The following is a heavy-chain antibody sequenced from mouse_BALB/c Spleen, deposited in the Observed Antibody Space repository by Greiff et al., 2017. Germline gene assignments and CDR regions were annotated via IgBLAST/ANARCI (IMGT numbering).Heavy chain of an antibody. J-gene: IGHJ2*01. Sequence: EVQRVESGGGLVQPGGSRKLSCAASGFTFSSFGMHWVRQAPEKGLECVAYISSGSSTIYYADTVKGRFTISRDNPKNTLFLQMTSLRSEDTAMYYCARDYYGSSYPYWGQGTTLTVSS. D-gene: IGHD1-1*01. CDR2: ISSGSSTI. CDR3: ARDYYGSSYPY. V-gene: IGHV5-17*02. CDR1: GFTFSSFG.